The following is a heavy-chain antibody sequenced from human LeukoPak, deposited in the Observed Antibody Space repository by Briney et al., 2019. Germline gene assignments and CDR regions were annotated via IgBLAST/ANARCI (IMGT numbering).Heavy chain of an antibody. CDR2: IYHSGST. J-gene: IGHJ5*02. CDR3: ARGYDSTGYGVGEADWFDP. V-gene: IGHV4-39*07. D-gene: IGHD3-22*01. Sequence: SETLSLTCAVSGGSISSGGYSWSWIRQPPGKGLEWIGSIYHSGSTYYNPSLKSRVTMSIDTSKNQFSLMLYSVTAADTALYYCARGYDSTGYGVGEADWFDPWGQGTLVTVSS. CDR1: GGSISSGGYS.